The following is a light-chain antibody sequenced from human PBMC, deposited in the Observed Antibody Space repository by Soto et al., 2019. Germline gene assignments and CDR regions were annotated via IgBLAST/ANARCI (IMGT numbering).Light chain of an antibody. J-gene: IGKJ3*01. CDR2: DAA. CDR1: QDISNY. V-gene: IGKV1-33*01. CDR3: QHYHNLRFT. Sequence: DIQMTQSPSSLSASVGDRVTITCQASQDISNYLSWYQQKPGKAPKLLIYDAANLQTGVPSRFSGGGSGTHFALTISSLQPEDIATYYCQHYHNLRFTFGPGTKVDVK.